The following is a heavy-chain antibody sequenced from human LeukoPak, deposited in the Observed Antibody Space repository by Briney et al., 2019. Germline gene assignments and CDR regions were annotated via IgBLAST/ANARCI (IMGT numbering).Heavy chain of an antibody. CDR2: ISPYNGNT. J-gene: IGHJ4*02. V-gene: IGHV1-18*01. CDR3: AISSSWYY. D-gene: IGHD6-13*01. Sequence: ASVKVSCKTSGYTFRNYGITWVRQIPGQGLEWMGWISPYNGNTNYAQKLQGRVTMTTDTSTSTAYMELRSLTSDDTAVYYCAISSSWYYWGQGTLVTVSS. CDR1: GYTFRNYG.